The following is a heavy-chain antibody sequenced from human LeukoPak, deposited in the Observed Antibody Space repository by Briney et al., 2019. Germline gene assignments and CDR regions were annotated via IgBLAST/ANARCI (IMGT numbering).Heavy chain of an antibody. V-gene: IGHV4-30-4*01. CDR2: IYYSGTT. J-gene: IGHJ1*01. D-gene: IGHD2-2*01. CDR3: ARVGRYYSSTSCYAGHFQP. CDR1: GGSISSGDYY. Sequence: PSETLSLTCTVSGGSISSGDYYWSWLRQPPGKGLEWIGYIYYSGTTYYNPSLKSRVTISVDTSKNQFSLKLSSVTAADTAVYYCARVGRYYSSTSCYAGHFQPWGQGTLVTVSS.